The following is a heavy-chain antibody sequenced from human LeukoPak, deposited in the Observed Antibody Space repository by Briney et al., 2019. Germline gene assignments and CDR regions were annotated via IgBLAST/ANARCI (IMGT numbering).Heavy chain of an antibody. D-gene: IGHD6-13*01. Sequence: GGSLRLSCAASGFTFSSYAMSWVRQAPGKGLEWVSSISSSSSYIYYADSVKGRFTISRDNAKNSLYLQMNSLRAEDTAVYYCARAESSSWYLNWGQGTLVTVSS. CDR1: GFTFSSYA. CDR3: ARAESSSWYLN. J-gene: IGHJ4*02. CDR2: ISSSSSYI. V-gene: IGHV3-21*01.